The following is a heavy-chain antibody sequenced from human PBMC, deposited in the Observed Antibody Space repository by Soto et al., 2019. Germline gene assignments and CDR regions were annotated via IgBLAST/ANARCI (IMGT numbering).Heavy chain of an antibody. D-gene: IGHD1-1*01. CDR2: MSGDGKTI. J-gene: IGHJ5*02. CDR3: ARTYVPGIAWFDP. Sequence: PGGSLRLSCAASGFTFSNYFMHWVRQVPGEGLVWVSRMSGDGKTISYADSVKGRFTISRDNAKNTLYLQMNSLRVEDTAVYYCARTYVPGIAWFDPWGQGTLVTVSS. CDR1: GFTFSNYF. V-gene: IGHV3-74*01.